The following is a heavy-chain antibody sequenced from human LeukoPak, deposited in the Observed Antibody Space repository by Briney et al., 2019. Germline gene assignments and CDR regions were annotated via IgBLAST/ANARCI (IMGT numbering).Heavy chain of an antibody. CDR1: GFTFSSYA. CDR3: AKDRIWSGYSKYYFDC. J-gene: IGHJ4*02. D-gene: IGHD3-3*01. Sequence: PGGSLRLSCAGSGFTFSSYAMNWVRQAPGKGLEWVSGISGSGGSTYYADSVKGRFTISRDNSKNTLYLQMNSLRAEDAAIYYCAKDRIWSGYSKYYFDCWGQGTQVTVSS. CDR2: ISGSGGST. V-gene: IGHV3-23*01.